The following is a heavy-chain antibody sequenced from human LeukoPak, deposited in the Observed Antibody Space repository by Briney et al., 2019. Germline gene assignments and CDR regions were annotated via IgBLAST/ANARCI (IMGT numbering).Heavy chain of an antibody. CDR2: VCHSGST. Sequence: TPSDTLSLTCTVSRYDINSVYYWGWIRQPPGKGLEWLGSVCHSGSTYYNASLKSRLTISMDTSRNKFSLNLNSVTAADTAVYYCARAGVYYGSGSFLDYWGQGLLVTVSS. CDR3: ARAGVYYGSGSFLDY. V-gene: IGHV4-38-2*02. CDR1: RYDINSVYY. D-gene: IGHD3-10*01. J-gene: IGHJ4*02.